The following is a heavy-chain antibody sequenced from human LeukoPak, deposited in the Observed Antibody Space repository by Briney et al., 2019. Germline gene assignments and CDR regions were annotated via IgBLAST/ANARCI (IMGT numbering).Heavy chain of an antibody. V-gene: IGHV4-38-2*02. J-gene: IGHJ4*02. CDR3: ARDADSSSWYRIY. Sequence: SETLSLTCTISGYSISSAYYWGWIRQPPGKGLEWIGSIYYSGSTYYNPSLKSRVTISVDTSKNQFSLKLGSVTAADTAVYYCARDADSSSWYRIYWGQGTLVTVSS. D-gene: IGHD6-13*01. CDR2: IYYSGST. CDR1: GYSISSAYY.